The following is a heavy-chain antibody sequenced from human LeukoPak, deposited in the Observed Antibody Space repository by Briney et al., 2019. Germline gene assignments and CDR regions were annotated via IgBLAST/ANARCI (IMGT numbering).Heavy chain of an antibody. CDR2: ISSSSSYI. Sequence: GGSLRLSCAASGFTFSSYEMNWVRQAPGKGLEWVSSISSSSSYIYYADSVKGRFTISRDNAKNSLYLRMNSLRAEDTAVYYCASTNYDSSGYYPYYFDYWGQGTLVTVSS. J-gene: IGHJ4*02. CDR3: ASTNYDSSGYYPYYFDY. V-gene: IGHV3-21*01. D-gene: IGHD3-22*01. CDR1: GFTFSSYE.